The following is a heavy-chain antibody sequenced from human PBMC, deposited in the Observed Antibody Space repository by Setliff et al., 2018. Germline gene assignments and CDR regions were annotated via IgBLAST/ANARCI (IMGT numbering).Heavy chain of an antibody. CDR1: GYTFTSYG. Sequence: ASVKVSCKASGYTFTSYGISWVRQAPGQGLEWMGWISAYNGNTNYAQKLQGRVTVTTDTSTSTAYMELRSLRSDDTAVYYCARDVGPPDEAIWFGAYMDVWGQGTTVTVSS. CDR2: ISAYNGNT. V-gene: IGHV1-18*01. D-gene: IGHD3-10*01. J-gene: IGHJ6*02. CDR3: ARDVGPPDEAIWFGAYMDV.